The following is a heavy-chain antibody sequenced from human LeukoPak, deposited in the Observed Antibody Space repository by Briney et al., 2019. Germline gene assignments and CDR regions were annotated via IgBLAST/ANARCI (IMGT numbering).Heavy chain of an antibody. V-gene: IGHV3-7*01. J-gene: IGHJ4*02. CDR1: GFTFSSYW. Sequence: GGSLRLSCAASGFTFSSYWMSWVRQAPGKGLEWVANIKQDGSEKYYVDSVKGRFTISRDNAKNSLYLQMNSLRAEDTAVYYCARAPKYCCGGSCYFSYWGQGTLVTVSS. CDR3: ARAPKYCCGGSCYFSY. D-gene: IGHD2-15*01. CDR2: IKQDGSEK.